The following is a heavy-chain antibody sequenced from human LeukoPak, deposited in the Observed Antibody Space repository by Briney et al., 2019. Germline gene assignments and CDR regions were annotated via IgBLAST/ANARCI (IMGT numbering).Heavy chain of an antibody. J-gene: IGHJ6*02. CDR2: IIPILGIA. CDR3: ARELDIVVVVGGDGGYGMDV. Sequence: GSSVKVSCKASGGTFSSYAISWVRQAPGQGLEWMGRIIPILGIANYAQKFQGRVTITADKSTSTAYTELSSLRSEDTAVYYCARELDIVVVVGGDGGYGMDVWGQGTTVTVSS. D-gene: IGHD2-15*01. CDR1: GGTFSSYA. V-gene: IGHV1-69*04.